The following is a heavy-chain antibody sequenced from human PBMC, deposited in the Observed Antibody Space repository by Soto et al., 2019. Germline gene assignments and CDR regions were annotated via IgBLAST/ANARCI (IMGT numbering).Heavy chain of an antibody. J-gene: IGHJ4*02. CDR2: ISYDGSNK. CDR3: AREQWLALDY. CDR1: GFTFSSYA. Sequence: LSLSCAASGFTFSSYAMHWVRQAPGKGLEWVAVISYDGSNKYYADSVKGRFTISRDNSKNTLYLQMNSLRAEDTAVYYCAREQWLALDYWGQGTLVTVSS. D-gene: IGHD6-19*01. V-gene: IGHV3-30-3*01.